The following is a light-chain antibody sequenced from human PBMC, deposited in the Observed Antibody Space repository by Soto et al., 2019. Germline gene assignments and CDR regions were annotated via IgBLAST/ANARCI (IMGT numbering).Light chain of an antibody. CDR1: QSISSW. V-gene: IGKV1-5*03. CDR3: QQYNSFPT. Sequence: DIQMTQSPSTLSASVGDRVTITCRASQSISSWLAWYQQEPGKAPKLLIYKASSLESGVPSRFSGSGSGTEFNLTISSLQPDDFATYYCQQYNSFPTFGQGTKVEIK. CDR2: KAS. J-gene: IGKJ1*01.